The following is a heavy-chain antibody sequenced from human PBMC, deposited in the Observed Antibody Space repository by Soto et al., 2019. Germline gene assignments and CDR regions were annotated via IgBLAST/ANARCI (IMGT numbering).Heavy chain of an antibody. Sequence: QVQLVQSGAEVKKPGASVKVSCKASGYTFTSYGISWVRQAPGQGLEWMGRISAYNGNTNYAQKLQGRVTMTPDTSTSTAYMELRSLRSDDTAVYYCARDGEHSSRWYNWFDPWGQGSLVTVSS. V-gene: IGHV1-18*01. CDR3: ARDGEHSSRWYNWFDP. J-gene: IGHJ5*02. CDR2: ISAYNGNT. D-gene: IGHD6-13*01. CDR1: GYTFTSYG.